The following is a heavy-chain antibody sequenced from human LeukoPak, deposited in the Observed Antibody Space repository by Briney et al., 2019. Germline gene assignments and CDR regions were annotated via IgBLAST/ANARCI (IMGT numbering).Heavy chain of an antibody. D-gene: IGHD3-10*01. CDR2: INHSGST. J-gene: IGHJ4*02. CDR1: GGSFSGYY. V-gene: IGHV4-34*01. CDR3: ARDEGHYYGSGSYYWYFDY. Sequence: ASETLSLTCAVYGGSFSGYYWSWIRQPPGKGLEWIGEINHSGSTNYNPSLKSRVTISVDTSKNQFSLKLSSVTAADTAVYYCARDEGHYYGSGSYYWYFDYWGQGTLVTVSS.